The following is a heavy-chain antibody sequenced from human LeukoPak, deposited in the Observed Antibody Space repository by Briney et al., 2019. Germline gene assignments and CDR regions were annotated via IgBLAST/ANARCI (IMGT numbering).Heavy chain of an antibody. CDR1: GYTFTSNY. D-gene: IGHD2-15*01. CDR3: ARDLSFRSAATPLVYMDV. CDR2: ISPSGGST. V-gene: IGHV1-46*01. Sequence: ASVKVSCKAFGYTFTSNYMHWVRQAPGQGPEWMGVISPSGGSTTYAQKFQGRVTMTTDTSTSTAYMELRSLRSDDTAVYYCARDLSFRSAATPLVYMDVWGKGTTVTVSS. J-gene: IGHJ6*03.